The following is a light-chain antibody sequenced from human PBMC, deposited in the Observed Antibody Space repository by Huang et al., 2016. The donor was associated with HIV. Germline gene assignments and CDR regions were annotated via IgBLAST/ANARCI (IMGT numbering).Light chain of an antibody. CDR2: DAS. Sequence: DIVLTQSPATLSLSPGERATLSCRDGQSVGRYFSWYQQTPGQAPRLLVSDASHRATGIPARFSGSGSGTDFTLTISSLEPEDFAVYYCHQHSSWPGTFGQGTRVEIK. CDR1: QSVGRY. V-gene: IGKV3-11*01. CDR3: HQHSSWPGT. J-gene: IGKJ1*01.